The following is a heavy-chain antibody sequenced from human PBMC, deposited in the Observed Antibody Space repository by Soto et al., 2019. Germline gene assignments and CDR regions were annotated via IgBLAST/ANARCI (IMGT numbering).Heavy chain of an antibody. V-gene: IGHV3-11*06. J-gene: IGHJ4*02. CDR2: ISSSSSYT. CDR3: ARVPRTLRTYYYDSSGYYYSEY. CDR1: GFTFSDYY. D-gene: IGHD3-22*01. Sequence: QVQLVESGGGLVKPGGSLRLSCAASGFTFSDYYMSWIRQAPGKGLEWVSYISSSSSYTNYADSVKGRFTISRDNAKNSLYRQMNSLGAEATAVYYCARVPRTLRTYYYDSSGYYYSEYWGQGTLVTVSS.